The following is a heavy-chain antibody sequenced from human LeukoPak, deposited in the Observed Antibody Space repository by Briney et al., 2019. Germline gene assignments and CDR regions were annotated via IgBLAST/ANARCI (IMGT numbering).Heavy chain of an antibody. D-gene: IGHD3-10*01. J-gene: IGHJ5*02. V-gene: IGHV1-69*13. CDR3: ARRNYYGSGSYAWFDP. Sequence: GASVKVSCKASGGTFSSYAISWVRQAPGQGLEWMGGIIPIFGTANYAQKFQGRVTITADESTSTAYMELSSLRSEDTAVYYCARRNYYGSGSYAWFDPWGQGTPVTVSS. CDR2: IIPIFGTA. CDR1: GGTFSSYA.